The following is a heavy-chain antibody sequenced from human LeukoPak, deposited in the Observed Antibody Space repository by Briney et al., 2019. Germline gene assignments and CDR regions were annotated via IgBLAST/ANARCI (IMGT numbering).Heavy chain of an antibody. D-gene: IGHD3-22*01. CDR1: GYTFTSYY. J-gene: IGHJ4*02. Sequence: ASVKVSCKASGYTFTSYYMHWVRQAPGQGLERMGIINPSGGSTSYAQKFQGRVTMTRDTSTSTVYMELSSLRSEDTAVYYCARDYYDSSGYHYFDYWGQGTLVTVSS. CDR2: INPSGGST. CDR3: ARDYYDSSGYHYFDY. V-gene: IGHV1-46*01.